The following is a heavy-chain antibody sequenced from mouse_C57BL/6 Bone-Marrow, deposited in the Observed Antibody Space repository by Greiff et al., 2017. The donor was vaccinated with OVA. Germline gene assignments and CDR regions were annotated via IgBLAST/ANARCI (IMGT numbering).Heavy chain of an antibody. Sequence: QVHVKQSGAELVRPGASVTLSCKASGYTFTDYEMHWVKQTPVHGLEWIGAIDPETGGTAYNQKFKGKAILTADKSSSTAYMELRSLTSEDSAVYYCTRGIYYYAMDYWGQGTSVTVSP. CDR1: GYTFTDYE. CDR2: IDPETGGT. V-gene: IGHV1-15*01. CDR3: TRGIYYYAMDY. J-gene: IGHJ4*01.